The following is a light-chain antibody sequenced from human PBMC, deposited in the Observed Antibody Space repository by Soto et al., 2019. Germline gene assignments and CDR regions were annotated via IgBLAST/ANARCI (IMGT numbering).Light chain of an antibody. CDR3: QQYNSYPYS. V-gene: IGKV1-5*01. CDR2: DAS. CDR1: QSISSW. J-gene: IGKJ2*01. Sequence: DIQMTQSPSTLSASVGDRVTITCRASQSISSWFAWYQQKPGKAPKLLIYDASSLESGVPSRFSGNGSGTEFTLTISSLQPDDFATYYCQQYNSYPYSFGQGTKLEIK.